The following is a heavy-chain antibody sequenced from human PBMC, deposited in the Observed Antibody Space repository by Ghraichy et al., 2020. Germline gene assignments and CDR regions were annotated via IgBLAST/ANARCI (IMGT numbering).Heavy chain of an antibody. D-gene: IGHD6-19*01. V-gene: IGHV3-73*01. CDR2: IRSKANSYAT. J-gene: IGHJ2*01. CDR1: GFTFSGST. CDR3: TRGPTVAGKTGELDWYFDL. Sequence: KVSCAASGFTFSGSTMHWVRQASGKGLEWVGRIRSKANSYATAYAASVKGRFTISRDDSKNTAYLQMNSLKTEDTAVYYCTRGPTVAGKTGELDWYFDLWGRGTLVTVSS.